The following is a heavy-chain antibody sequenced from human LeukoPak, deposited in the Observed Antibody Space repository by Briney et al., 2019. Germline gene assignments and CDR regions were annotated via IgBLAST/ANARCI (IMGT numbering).Heavy chain of an antibody. CDR2: MNPNSGNT. V-gene: IGHV1-8*01. CDR1: GYTFTSYD. J-gene: IGHJ4*02. Sequence: GASVKVSCKASGYTFTSYDINWVRQATGQGLEWMGWMNPNSGNTGYAQKFQGRVTMTRNTSISTAYMELSSLRSEDTAVYYCAREGFGDSSGYYYFDYWGQGTLVTVSS. D-gene: IGHD3-22*01. CDR3: AREGFGDSSGYYYFDY.